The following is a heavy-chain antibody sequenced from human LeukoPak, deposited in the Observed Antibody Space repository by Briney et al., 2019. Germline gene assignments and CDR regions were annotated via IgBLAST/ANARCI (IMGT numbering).Heavy chain of an antibody. J-gene: IGHJ4*02. CDR1: GFTVSSNY. V-gene: IGHV3-66*01. CDR3: ARDRTRGRGSSGSYYGLKRSFDY. D-gene: IGHD3-10*01. Sequence: GGSLRLSCAASGFTVSSNYMSWVRQAPGKGLEWVSVIYSGGTTYYADSVKGRFTISRDNSKNTLFLQMNSLRAEDTAAYYCARDRTRGRGSSGSYYGLKRSFDYWGQGTLVTVSS. CDR2: IYSGGTT.